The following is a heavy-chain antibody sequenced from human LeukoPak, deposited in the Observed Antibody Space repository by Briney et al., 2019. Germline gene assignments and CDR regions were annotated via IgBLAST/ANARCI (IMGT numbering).Heavy chain of an antibody. CDR3: ARVSTDYYDSSGYYNRRYFDY. Sequence: SETLSLTCTVSGGSISSYYWSWIRQPPGKGLEWIGYIYYSGSTNYNPSLKSRVTISVDTSKNQFSLKLSSVTAADTAVCYCARVSTDYYDSSGYYNRRYFDYWGQGTLVTVSS. V-gene: IGHV4-59*01. CDR2: IYYSGST. CDR1: GGSISSYY. J-gene: IGHJ4*02. D-gene: IGHD3-22*01.